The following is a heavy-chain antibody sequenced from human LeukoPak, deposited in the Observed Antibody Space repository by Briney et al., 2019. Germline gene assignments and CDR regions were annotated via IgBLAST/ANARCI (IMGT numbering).Heavy chain of an antibody. D-gene: IGHD3-10*01. CDR3: ARGARGTHYYGSGSYYFVY. CDR2: INHSGST. V-gene: IGHV4-34*01. J-gene: IGHJ4*02. Sequence: SETLSLTCTVSGGSISSYYWSWIRQPPGKGLEWIGEINHSGSTNYNPSLKSRVTISVDTSKNQFSLKLSSVTAADTAVYYCARGARGTHYYGSGSYYFVYWGQGTLVTVSS. CDR1: GGSISSYY.